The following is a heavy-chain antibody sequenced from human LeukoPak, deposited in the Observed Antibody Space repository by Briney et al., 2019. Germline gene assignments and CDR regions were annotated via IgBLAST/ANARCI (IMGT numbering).Heavy chain of an antibody. D-gene: IGHD1-26*01. CDR2: IYYSGST. J-gene: IGHJ6*03. CDR3: AREESGTYYGYYYYYMDV. Sequence: PSETLSLTCAVSGGSISSYYWNWIRQPPGKGLEWIGYIYYSGSTNYNPSLKSRVTISVDTSKNQFSLKLSSVTAADTAVYYCAREESGTYYGYYYYYMDVWGKGTTVTISS. V-gene: IGHV4-59*01. CDR1: GGSISSYY.